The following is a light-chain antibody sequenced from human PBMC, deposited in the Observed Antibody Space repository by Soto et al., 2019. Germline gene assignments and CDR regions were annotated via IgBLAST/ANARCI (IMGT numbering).Light chain of an antibody. Sequence: ELVLTQSPGTLSLSPGERATLSCRASQSLSSRNLAWYQQKPGQAPRLLIYGASSRATGIPDRFSGSGSGTDFTLTISSLEPEDFAVYYCQQRSNWPLFTFGPGTKVDIK. CDR3: QQRSNWPLFT. J-gene: IGKJ3*01. CDR2: GAS. V-gene: IGKV3D-20*02. CDR1: QSLSSRN.